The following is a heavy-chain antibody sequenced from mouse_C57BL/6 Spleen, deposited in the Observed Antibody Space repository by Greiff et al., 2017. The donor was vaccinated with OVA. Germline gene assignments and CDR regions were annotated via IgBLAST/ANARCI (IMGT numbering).Heavy chain of an antibody. V-gene: IGHV1-82*01. CDR2: IYPGDGDT. Sequence: QVQLKESGPELVKPGASVKISCKASGYAFSSSWMNWVKQRPGKGLEWIGRIYPGDGDTNYNGKFKGKATLTADKSSSTAYMQLSSLTSEDSAVYFCARDGYDGDYAMDYWGQGTSVTVSS. CDR1: GYAFSSSW. J-gene: IGHJ4*01. CDR3: ARDGYDGDYAMDY. D-gene: IGHD2-2*01.